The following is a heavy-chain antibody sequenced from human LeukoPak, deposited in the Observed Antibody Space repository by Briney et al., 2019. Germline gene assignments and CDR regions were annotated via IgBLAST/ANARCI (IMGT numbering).Heavy chain of an antibody. CDR2: IYSSGST. V-gene: IGHV4-59*01. CDR3: ARADPNASGYFYRFNWFDP. CDR1: GGSISSYY. D-gene: IGHD3-10*01. Sequence: SETLSLTCTVSGGSISSYYWNWVRQPPGKGREWIGNIYSSGSTDYNPSLKSRVTISLDTSKFQFSLRLNSVTAADTAVYYCARADPNASGYFYRFNWFDPWGQGTLVTVSS. J-gene: IGHJ5*02.